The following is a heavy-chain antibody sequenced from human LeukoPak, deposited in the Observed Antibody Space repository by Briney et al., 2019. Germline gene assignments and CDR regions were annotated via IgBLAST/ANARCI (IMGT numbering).Heavy chain of an antibody. Sequence: SETLSLTCIVSGYSISGGYYWGWIRQPPGKGLEWIGYIYYSGSTNYNPSLKSRLTISVDTSKNQFSLKLSSVTAADTAVYYCARTTEAHSWRTRYYDYYMDVWGKGTTVAVSS. CDR3: ARTTEAHSWRTRYYDYYMDV. D-gene: IGHD6-13*01. J-gene: IGHJ6*03. CDR1: GYSISGGYY. V-gene: IGHV4-61*08. CDR2: IYYSGST.